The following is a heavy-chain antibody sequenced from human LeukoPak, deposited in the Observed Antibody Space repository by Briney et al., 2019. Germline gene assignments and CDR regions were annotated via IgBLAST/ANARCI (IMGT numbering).Heavy chain of an antibody. CDR1: GFTFTAYH. V-gene: IGHV1-2*02. J-gene: IGHJ4*02. D-gene: IGHD7-27*01. CDR2: INPNSGGT. CDR3: ARGPHWDPHFDY. Sequence: ASVKVTCKASGFTFTAYHMHWVRQAPGQGLEWMGWINPNSGGTNYAQKFQGRVTMTRDTSISTAYMELSGLRSDDTAVYYCARGPHWDPHFDYWGQGTLVTVSS.